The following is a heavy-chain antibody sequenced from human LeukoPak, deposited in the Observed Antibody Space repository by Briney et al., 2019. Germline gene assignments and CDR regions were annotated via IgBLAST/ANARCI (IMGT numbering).Heavy chain of an antibody. CDR2: IYYSGST. J-gene: IGHJ5*02. D-gene: IGHD3-9*01. CDR3: ARWVPQRSLTGYYPRVPNWFDP. Sequence: PSETLSLTCTVSGGSISSSSYYWGWIRQPPGKGLEWIGSIYYSGSTYYNPSLKSRVTISVDTSKNQFSLKLSSVTAADTAVYYCARWVPQRSLTGYYPRVPNWFDPWGQGTLVTVSS. V-gene: IGHV4-39*07. CDR1: GGSISSSSYY.